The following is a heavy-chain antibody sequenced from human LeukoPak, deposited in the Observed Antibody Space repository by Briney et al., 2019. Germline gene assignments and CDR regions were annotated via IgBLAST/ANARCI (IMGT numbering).Heavy chain of an antibody. Sequence: GALRLSCAASGFTFSSYWMHWVRQAPGKGLVWVSRINSDGSGTSYADSVKGRFTISRDNAKNTLYLQMNSLRAEDTAVYYCARESIGTAAGAFDIWGQGTMVTVSS. CDR1: GFTFSSYW. D-gene: IGHD6-13*01. CDR2: INSDGSGT. CDR3: ARESIGTAAGAFDI. J-gene: IGHJ3*02. V-gene: IGHV3-74*01.